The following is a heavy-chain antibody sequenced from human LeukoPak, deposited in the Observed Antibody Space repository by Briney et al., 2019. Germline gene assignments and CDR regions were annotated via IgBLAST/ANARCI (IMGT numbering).Heavy chain of an antibody. J-gene: IGHJ4*02. CDR2: IYHSGST. CDR3: ARHQQWRGVDY. CDR1: GGPISRSSDY. D-gene: IGHD6-19*01. Sequence: PSETLSLTCAVSGGPISRSSDYWGWIRQPPGKGLEWIGTIYHSGSTYHNPSLKSRVTISVDTSRNQFSLKLSSVTAADTAVYYCARHQQWRGVDYWGQGTLVTVSS. V-gene: IGHV4-39*01.